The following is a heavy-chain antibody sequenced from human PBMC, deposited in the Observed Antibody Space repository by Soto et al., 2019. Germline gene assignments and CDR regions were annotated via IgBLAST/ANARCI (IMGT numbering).Heavy chain of an antibody. CDR1: GGSISSGGYY. D-gene: IGHD4-17*01. Sequence: SETLSLTCTVSGGSISSGGYYWSWIRQHPGKGLEWIGYIYYSGSTYYNPSLKSRVTISVDTSKNQFSLKLSSVTAADTAVYYCARSYGADNWFDPWGQGTLVTVS. J-gene: IGHJ5*02. CDR3: ARSYGADNWFDP. V-gene: IGHV4-31*03. CDR2: IYYSGST.